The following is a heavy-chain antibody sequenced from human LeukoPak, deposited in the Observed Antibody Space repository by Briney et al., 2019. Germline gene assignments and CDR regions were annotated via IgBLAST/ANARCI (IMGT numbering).Heavy chain of an antibody. D-gene: IGHD3-22*01. CDR3: ARDPSGGGYFDY. J-gene: IGHJ4*02. CDR1: GGTFSSYT. Sequence: SVKVSCKASGGTFSSYTISWVRRAPGQGLEWMGRIIPILGIANYAQKFQGRVTITADKSTSTAYMELSSLRSEDTAVYYCARDPSGGGYFDYWGQGTLVTVSS. CDR2: IIPILGIA. V-gene: IGHV1-69*04.